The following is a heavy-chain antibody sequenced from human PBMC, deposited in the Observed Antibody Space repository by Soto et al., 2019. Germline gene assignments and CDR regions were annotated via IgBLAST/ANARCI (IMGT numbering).Heavy chain of an antibody. CDR2: IIPILGIA. CDR1: GGTFSSYT. D-gene: IGHD2-2*01. Sequence: VKVSCKASGGTFSSYTISWVRQAPGQGLEWMGRIIPILGIANYAQKFQGRVTITADKSTSTAYMELSSLRSEDTAVYYCAQTQGVVPAAMFDYWGQGTLVTVSS. V-gene: IGHV1-69*02. J-gene: IGHJ4*02. CDR3: AQTQGVVPAAMFDY.